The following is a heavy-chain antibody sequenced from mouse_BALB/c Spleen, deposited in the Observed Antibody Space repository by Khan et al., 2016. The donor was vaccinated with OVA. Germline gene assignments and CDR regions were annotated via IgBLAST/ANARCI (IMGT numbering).Heavy chain of an antibody. CDR2: IYPYNDDT. V-gene: IGHV1S136*01. CDR3: AKNYRYDVYVDN. Sequence: VQLQQSGPELVKPGASVKMSCKASGYTFTSYVMHWLRQKPGQGLEWIGYIYPYNDDTKYNEKFKGKATLTSDKSSSTAYMELSSLTSEDSAVYYCAKNYRYDVYVDNWGQGTTLTVSS. D-gene: IGHD2-14*01. J-gene: IGHJ2*01. CDR1: GYTFTSYV.